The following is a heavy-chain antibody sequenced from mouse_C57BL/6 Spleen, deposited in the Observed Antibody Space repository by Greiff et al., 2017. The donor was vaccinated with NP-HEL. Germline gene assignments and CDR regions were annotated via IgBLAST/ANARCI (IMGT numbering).Heavy chain of an antibody. V-gene: IGHV1-9*01. CDR3: AKWLLRFAY. J-gene: IGHJ3*01. D-gene: IGHD2-3*01. CDR1: GYTFTGYW. CDR2: ILPGSGST. Sequence: QVQLQQSGAELMKPGASVKLSCKATGYTFTGYWIEWVKQRPGHGLEWIGEILPGSGSTNYHEKFKGKATFTADTSSNTAYMQLSSLTTEDSAIYYCAKWLLRFAYWGQGTLVTVSA.